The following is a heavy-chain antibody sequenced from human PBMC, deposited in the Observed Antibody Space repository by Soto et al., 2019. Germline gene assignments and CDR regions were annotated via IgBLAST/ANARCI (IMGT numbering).Heavy chain of an antibody. Sequence: LSLTCTVSGGSISSYYWSWIRQPAGKGLEWIGRIYTSGSTNYNPSLKSRVTMSVDTSKNQFSLKLSSVTAADTAVYYCARDPFESRGGLGLDYWGQGTLVTVAS. V-gene: IGHV4-4*07. D-gene: IGHD6-19*01. CDR2: IYTSGST. J-gene: IGHJ4*02. CDR3: ARDPFESRGGLGLDY. CDR1: GGSISSYY.